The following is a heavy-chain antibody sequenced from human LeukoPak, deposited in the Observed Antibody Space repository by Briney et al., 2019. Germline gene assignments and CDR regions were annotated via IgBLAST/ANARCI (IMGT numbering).Heavy chain of an antibody. CDR1: GYSFTSYW. CDR2: IYTGDSDT. J-gene: IGHJ4*02. V-gene: IGHV5-51*01. Sequence: ESLKISCKGSGYSFTSYWIGCVRQMPGKGLEWMGIIYTGDSDTRYSPSFQGQLTISADKSISTAYPQWSSLKAANTAMYYCARHCYSTNCYDWGQGTLVTVSS. D-gene: IGHD2-2*01. CDR3: ARHCYSTNCYD.